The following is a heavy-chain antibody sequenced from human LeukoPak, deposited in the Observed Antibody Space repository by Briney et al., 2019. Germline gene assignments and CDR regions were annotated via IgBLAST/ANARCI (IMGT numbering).Heavy chain of an antibody. Sequence: ASETLSLTCAVYGGSFSGYYWSWIRQPPGKGLEWIGEINHSGSTNYNPTLKSRVTISVDTSKNQFSLKLSSVTAADTAVYYCARGPRSPGIAAAGTLFDYWGQGTLVTVSS. D-gene: IGHD6-13*01. CDR3: ARGPRSPGIAAAGTLFDY. V-gene: IGHV4-34*01. J-gene: IGHJ4*02. CDR1: GGSFSGYY. CDR2: INHSGST.